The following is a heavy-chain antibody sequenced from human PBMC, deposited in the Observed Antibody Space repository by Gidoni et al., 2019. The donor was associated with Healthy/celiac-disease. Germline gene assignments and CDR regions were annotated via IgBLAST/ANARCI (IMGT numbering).Heavy chain of an antibody. CDR2: IYYSGST. CDR1: GGSISSSSYY. J-gene: IGHJ4*02. CDR3: ARQTVGAVVGGLDY. D-gene: IGHD1-26*01. V-gene: IGHV4-39*01. Sequence: QLQLQESGPGLVKPSETLSLTCTVSGGSISSSSYYWGWIRQPPGKGLEWIGSIYYSGSTYYNPSLKSRVTISVDTSKNQFSLKLSSVTAADTAVYYCARQTVGAVVGGLDYWGQGTLVTVSS.